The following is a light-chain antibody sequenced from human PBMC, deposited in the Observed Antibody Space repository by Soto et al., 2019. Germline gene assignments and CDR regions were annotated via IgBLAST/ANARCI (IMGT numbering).Light chain of an antibody. Sequence: SYELTQPPSVSVSPGQTARITCSGDALPKQYAYWYQQKPGQAPVVVIYKDIERPSGIPERFSGSSSGTKVTLTISGVQAEDEADYYCQSADSSGTYVFGTGTKLTVL. V-gene: IGLV3-25*03. CDR1: ALPKQY. CDR2: KDI. CDR3: QSADSSGTYV. J-gene: IGLJ1*01.